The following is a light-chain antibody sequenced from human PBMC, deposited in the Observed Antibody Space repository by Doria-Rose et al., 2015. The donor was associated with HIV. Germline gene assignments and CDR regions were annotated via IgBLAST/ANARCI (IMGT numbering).Light chain of an antibody. J-gene: IGKJ2*01. V-gene: IGKV1-9*01. Sequence: DIRMTQSPSFLSASVGDRVTITCRASQGISSFLAWYQQKPGKAPKLLIHAASTLQSGVPSRFNGSGSGTEFTLTISSLQPEDFATYYCQQLNSYPYTFGQGTKLEIK. CDR1: QGISSF. CDR3: QQLNSYPYT. CDR2: AAS.